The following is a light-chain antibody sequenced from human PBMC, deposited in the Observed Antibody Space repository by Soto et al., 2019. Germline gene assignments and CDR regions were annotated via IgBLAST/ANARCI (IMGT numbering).Light chain of an antibody. CDR1: NSNIGAGYD. V-gene: IGLV1-40*01. CDR2: GNS. J-gene: IGLJ1*01. Sequence: ALTQPPSESGAPGQRVTISCTGSNSNIGAGYDVHWYQQLPGTAPKLLIYGNSNRPSGVPDRFSGSKSGTSASLTITGLQAEDEADYYCQSYGDSLSGYVFGTGTKVTVL. CDR3: QSYGDSLSGYV.